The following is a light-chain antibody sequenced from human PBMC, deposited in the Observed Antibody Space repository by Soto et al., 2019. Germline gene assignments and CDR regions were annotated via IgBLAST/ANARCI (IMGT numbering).Light chain of an antibody. Sequence: EIVMTQSPATLSVSPEDRATLSCRDSQSVRSYLAWYQQKPGQSPRLLISGASTRATGFPARFSGSGSGTAFTLTISNLQSEDFAVYYCQQYNNWPYTFGQGTKLEIK. CDR1: QSVRSY. CDR3: QQYNNWPYT. V-gene: IGKV3-15*01. J-gene: IGKJ2*01. CDR2: GAS.